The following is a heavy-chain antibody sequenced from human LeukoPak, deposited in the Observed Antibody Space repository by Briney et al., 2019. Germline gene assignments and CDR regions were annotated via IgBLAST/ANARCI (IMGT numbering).Heavy chain of an antibody. J-gene: IGHJ5*02. D-gene: IGHD3-10*01. CDR1: GGTFSSYA. CDR2: IIPIFGTA. V-gene: IGHV1-69*05. Sequence: ASVKVSCKASGGTFSSYAISWVRQAPGQGLEWMGGIIPIFGTANYAQKFQGRVTITTDESTSTAYMELSSLRSEDTAVYYCARVEGFYYGSGKTYNWFDPWGQGILVTVSS. CDR3: ARVEGFYYGSGKTYNWFDP.